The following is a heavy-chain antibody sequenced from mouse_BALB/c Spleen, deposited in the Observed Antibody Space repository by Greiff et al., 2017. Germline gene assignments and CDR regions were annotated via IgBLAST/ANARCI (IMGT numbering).Heavy chain of an antibody. CDR2: INSNGGST. Sequence: EVKLMESGGGLVQPGGSLKLSCAASGFTFSSYGMSWVRQTPDKRLELVATINSNGGSTYYPDSVKGRFTISRDNAKNTLYLQMSSLKSEDTAMYYCARAQLRLPFAYWGQGTLVTVSA. CDR3: ARAQLRLPFAY. D-gene: IGHD1-2*01. J-gene: IGHJ3*01. V-gene: IGHV5-6-3*01. CDR1: GFTFSSYG.